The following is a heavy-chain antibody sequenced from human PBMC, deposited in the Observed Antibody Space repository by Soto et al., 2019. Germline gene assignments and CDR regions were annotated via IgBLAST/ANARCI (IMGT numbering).Heavy chain of an antibody. D-gene: IGHD3-10*01. CDR3: ALGITMVRGVSPYFDY. V-gene: IGHV1-24*01. J-gene: IGHJ4*02. CDR1: VYTLTELS. CDR2: FDPEDGET. Sequence: ASVKVSCKVSVYTLTELSMHWVRQAPGKGLEWMGGFDPEDGETIYAQKFQGRVTMTEDTSTDTAYMELSSLRSEDTAVYYCALGITMVRGVSPYFDYWGQGTWVTVSS.